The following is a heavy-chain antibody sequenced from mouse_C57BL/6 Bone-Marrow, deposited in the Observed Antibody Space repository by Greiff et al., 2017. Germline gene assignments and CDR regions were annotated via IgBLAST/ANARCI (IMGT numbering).Heavy chain of an antibody. CDR3: ARDRRAYYSNWNYFDY. J-gene: IGHJ2*01. CDR2: ISDGGSYT. D-gene: IGHD2-5*01. CDR1: GFTFSSYS. V-gene: IGHV5-4*01. Sequence: EVMLVESGGGLVKPGGSLKLSCAASGFTFSSYSMSWVRQTPEKGLEWVATISDGGSYTYYPDNVKGRVTISRDNAKNNLYLQMSHLKSEDTAMYYCARDRRAYYSNWNYFDYWGQGTTLTVSS.